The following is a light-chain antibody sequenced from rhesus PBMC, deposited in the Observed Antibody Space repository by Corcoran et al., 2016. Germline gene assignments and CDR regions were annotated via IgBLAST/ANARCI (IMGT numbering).Light chain of an antibody. J-gene: IGKJ2*01. CDR2: AAY. CDR3: LQGYSTPYS. CDR1: QGISDY. V-gene: IGKV1-36*02. Sequence: DIQMTQSPSSLSASVGDRVTITCRASQGISDYLSWYQQKPGKAPKRLIYAAYSLEGGVPSRFSGSGAGTEFTLTISSLQPEDFAAYYCLQGYSTPYSFGQGTKVEIK.